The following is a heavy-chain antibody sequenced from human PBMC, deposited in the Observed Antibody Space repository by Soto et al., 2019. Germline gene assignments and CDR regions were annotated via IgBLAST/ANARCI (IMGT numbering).Heavy chain of an antibody. V-gene: IGHV3-23*01. D-gene: IGHD4-17*01. J-gene: IGHJ4*02. CDR1: GFTLSSYA. CDR2: ISGSDDST. CDR3: AKALLTTGIMVAS. Sequence: EVQLLESGGGLVQPGGSLRLSCAASGFTLSSYAMSWVRQAPGKGLEGVSIISGSDDSTYYADSVKGRFTISRDNSKNTLYLQMNSLRAEDTAIYYCAKALLTTGIMVASWGQGPLVTVSS.